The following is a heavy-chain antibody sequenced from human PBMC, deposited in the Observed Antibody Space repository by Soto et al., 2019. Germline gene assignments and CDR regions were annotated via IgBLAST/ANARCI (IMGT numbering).Heavy chain of an antibody. CDR1: GGSISRYY. CDR3: ARDRGSARLQWIDL. Sequence: SETLSLTCTVSGGSISRYYWSWIRQSPGKGLEWIGYIHDSGIYDSGTTNYNPSLKSRVTISVEPSRNRFSLRLNSVTAADTAVYYCARDRGSARLQWIDLWGPGIQVTVSS. D-gene: IGHD2-15*01. CDR2: IHDSGIYDSGTT. J-gene: IGHJ4*02. V-gene: IGHV4-59*01.